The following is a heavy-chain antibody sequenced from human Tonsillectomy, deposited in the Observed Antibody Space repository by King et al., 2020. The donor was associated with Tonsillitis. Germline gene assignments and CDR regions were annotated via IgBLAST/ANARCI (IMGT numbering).Heavy chain of an antibody. CDR1: GFTVSSNY. J-gene: IGHJ4*02. D-gene: IGHD2-2*01. CDR2: IYSGGST. Sequence: VQLVESGGGLIQPGRSLRISCAASGFTVSSNYMSWVRQAPGKGLEWVSIIYSGGSTNYADSVKGRFTISRDNSKNTLYLQMNFLRAEDTAVYYCARVVPAANFDFWGQGTLVTVSS. CDR3: ARVVPAANFDF. V-gene: IGHV3-53*01.